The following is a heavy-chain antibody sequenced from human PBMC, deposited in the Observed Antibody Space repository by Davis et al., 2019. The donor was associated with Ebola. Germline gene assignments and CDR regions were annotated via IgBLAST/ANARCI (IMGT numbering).Heavy chain of an antibody. CDR3: ACYWNGMDV. CDR2: IKQDGSEK. CDR1: GFTFSSYW. D-gene: IGHD2-15*01. Sequence: GESLKISCAASGFTFSSYWMSWVRQAPGKGLEWVANIKQDGSEKYYVDSVKGRFTISRDNAKNSLYLQMNSLRDEDTAVYYCACYWNGMDVWGKGTTVTVSS. J-gene: IGHJ6*04. V-gene: IGHV3-7*01.